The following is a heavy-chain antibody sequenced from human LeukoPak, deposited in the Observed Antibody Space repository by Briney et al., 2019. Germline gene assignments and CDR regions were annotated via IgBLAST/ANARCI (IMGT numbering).Heavy chain of an antibody. Sequence: SETLSLTCTVSGYSISSGYYWGWIRQPPGKGLEWIGSIYHSGSTYYNPSLKSRVTISVDTSKNQFSLKLSSVTAADTAVYYCARQSVANNNWGQGTLVTVSS. CDR2: IYHSGST. CDR1: GYSISSGYY. CDR3: ARQSVANNN. J-gene: IGHJ4*02. V-gene: IGHV4-38-2*02. D-gene: IGHD5-12*01.